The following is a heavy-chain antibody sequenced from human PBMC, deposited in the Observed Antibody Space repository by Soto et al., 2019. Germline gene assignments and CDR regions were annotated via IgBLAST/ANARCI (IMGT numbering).Heavy chain of an antibody. J-gene: IGHJ5*02. CDR2: IYYSGST. CDR3: ARHWKTYYDFWSGPYNWFDP. Sequence: SETLSLTCTVSGGSISSSSYYWGWIRQPPGKGLEWIGSIYYSGSTYYNPSLKSRVTISVDTSKNQFSLKLSSVTAADTAVYYCARHWKTYYDFWSGPYNWFDPWGQGTLVTV. CDR1: GGSISSSSYY. D-gene: IGHD3-3*01. V-gene: IGHV4-39*01.